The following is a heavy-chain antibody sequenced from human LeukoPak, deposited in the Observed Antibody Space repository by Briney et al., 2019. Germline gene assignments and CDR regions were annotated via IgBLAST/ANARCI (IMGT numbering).Heavy chain of an antibody. CDR1: GFTFSSYA. D-gene: IGHD5-18*01. Sequence: PGGSLRLSCSASGFTFSSYAMHWVRQAPGKGLEYVSSISSNGGSTYYADSVKGRFTISRDNSKNTLSLQMNSLRAEDTAVYYCAKDDFPTAMVDYWGQGTLVTVSS. CDR3: AKDDFPTAMVDY. CDR2: ISSNGGST. J-gene: IGHJ4*02. V-gene: IGHV3-64*04.